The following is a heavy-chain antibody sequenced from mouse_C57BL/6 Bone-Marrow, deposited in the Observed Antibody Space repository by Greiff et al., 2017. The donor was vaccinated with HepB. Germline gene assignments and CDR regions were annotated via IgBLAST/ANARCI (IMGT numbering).Heavy chain of an antibody. J-gene: IGHJ3*01. CDR3: ARDLGDYDGFAY. CDR2: ISDGGSYT. CDR1: GFTFSSYA. V-gene: IGHV5-4*01. D-gene: IGHD2-4*01. Sequence: VQLKESGGGLVKPGGSLKLSCAASGFTFSSYAMSWVRQTPEKRLEWVATISDGGSYTYYPDNVKGRFTISRDNAKNNLYLQMSHLKSEDTAMYYCARDLGDYDGFAYWGQGTLVTVSA.